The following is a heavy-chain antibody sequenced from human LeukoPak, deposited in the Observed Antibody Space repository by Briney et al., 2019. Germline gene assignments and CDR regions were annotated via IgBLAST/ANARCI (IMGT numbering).Heavy chain of an antibody. Sequence: SETLSLTCAVYGGSFSGYYWSWIRQPPGKGLEWIGEINHSGSTNYNPSLKSRVTISVDTSKNQFSLKLSSVTAADTAVYYCARHVGYDILTGYYFDNWFDPWGQGTLVTVSS. CDR2: INHSGST. D-gene: IGHD3-9*01. CDR3: ARHVGYDILTGYYFDNWFDP. V-gene: IGHV4-34*01. CDR1: GGSFSGYY. J-gene: IGHJ5*02.